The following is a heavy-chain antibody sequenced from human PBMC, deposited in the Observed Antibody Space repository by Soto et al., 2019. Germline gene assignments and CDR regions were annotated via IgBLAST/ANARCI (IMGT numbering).Heavy chain of an antibody. CDR1: GGTFSSSA. CDR2: IIPTFGTA. D-gene: IGHD6-19*01. V-gene: IGHV1-69*06. CDR3: ARSETAGHRGFDI. Sequence: QVQLVQSGAEMREPGSSVKVSCQASGGTFSSSAINWLRQAPGQGPEWMGGIIPTFGTANYIEKFRGRVTITADTSTSTAYMEVSSLTSVDTAMYFCARSETAGHRGFDIWGQGTMVTVSS. J-gene: IGHJ3*02.